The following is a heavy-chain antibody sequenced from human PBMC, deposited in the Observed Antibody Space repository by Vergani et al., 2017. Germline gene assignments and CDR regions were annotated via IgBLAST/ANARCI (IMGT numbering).Heavy chain of an antibody. J-gene: IGHJ3*01. D-gene: IGHD2-21*01. CDR2: ISWDGGST. CDR1: GFTFDDYT. V-gene: IGHV3-43*01. Sequence: EVQLVESGGVVVQPGGSLRLSCAASGFTFDDYTMHWVRQAPGKGLEWVSLISWDGGSTYYADSVTGRFTISRDNSKNSLFLEMNSLRFEETAVYFCTKGSVYYHDSAGHCYDPYTGFDLWGQGTLVTVSS. CDR3: TKGSVYYHDSAGHCYDPYTGFDL.